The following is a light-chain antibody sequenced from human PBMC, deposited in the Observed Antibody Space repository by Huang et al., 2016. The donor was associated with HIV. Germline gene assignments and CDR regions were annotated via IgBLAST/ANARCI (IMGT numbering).Light chain of an antibody. V-gene: IGKV1-5*03. Sequence: DIQMTQSPSTLSASVGDRVTITCRASQSISSWLAVYQQKPGKAPKVLIYKASSLESGVASRFSGSGSETEFTLTISSRQPDDFATYYCQQYKSYSPYTFGQGTKLEIK. CDR2: KAS. J-gene: IGKJ2*01. CDR1: QSISSW. CDR3: QQYKSYSPYT.